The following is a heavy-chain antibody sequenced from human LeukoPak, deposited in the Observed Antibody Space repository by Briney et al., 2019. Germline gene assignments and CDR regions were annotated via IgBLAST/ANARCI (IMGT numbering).Heavy chain of an antibody. CDR1: GFTFSSYA. J-gene: IGHJ4*02. CDR3: AKEDYYDSSGYYTAFDY. V-gene: IGHV3-23*01. Sequence: GGSLRLSCAASGFTFSSYAMSWVRQAPGKGLEWVPAISGSGGSTYYADSVKGRFTISRDNSKNTLYLQMNSLRAEDTAVYYCAKEDYYDSSGYYTAFDYWGQGTLVTVSS. CDR2: ISGSGGST. D-gene: IGHD3-22*01.